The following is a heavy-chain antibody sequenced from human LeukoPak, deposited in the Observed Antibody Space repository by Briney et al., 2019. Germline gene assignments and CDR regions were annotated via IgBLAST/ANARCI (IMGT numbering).Heavy chain of an antibody. V-gene: IGHV4-34*01. CDR3: ARDRPRLRGYSYGYYYYMDV. CDR2: INHSGST. J-gene: IGHJ6*03. Sequence: SETLSLTCAVSGGSFSGYYWSWVRQPPGKGLEWIGEINHSGSTYYNPSLKSRVTISVHTSKKQFSLKLTSVTAADTAVYYCARDRPRLRGYSYGYYYYMDVWGKGTTVTVSS. CDR1: GGSFSGYY. D-gene: IGHD5-18*01.